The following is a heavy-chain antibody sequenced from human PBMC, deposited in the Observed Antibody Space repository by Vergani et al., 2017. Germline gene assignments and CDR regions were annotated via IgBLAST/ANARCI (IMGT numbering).Heavy chain of an antibody. CDR2: ITYDGTQK. V-gene: IGHV3-30*03. CDR3: ATKSCGTPGCQIGYFRE. CDR1: GFTSSYYC. J-gene: IGHJ1*01. Sequence: QVHLVESGGGVVQPGRSLRLACVVSGFTSSYYCMLWVRQAPGKGLEWVAVITYDGTQKYYADSVKGRYTISRDNSKSTLYLQMNSLRTEDTAVYYCATKSCGTPGCQIGYFREWGQGTLVTVSS. D-gene: IGHD1-1*01.